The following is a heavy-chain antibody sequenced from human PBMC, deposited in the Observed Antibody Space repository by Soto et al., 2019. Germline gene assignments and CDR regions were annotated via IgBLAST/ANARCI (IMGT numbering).Heavy chain of an antibody. CDR2: TIPIFGTA. CDR1: GSTFSSYA. CDR3: ARDESPYSGSYCAIGYYYGMDV. V-gene: IGHV1-69*01. D-gene: IGHD1-26*01. Sequence: QVQLVQSGAEVKKPRSSVKVSCKASGSTFSSYAISWVRQAPGQGLEWMGGTIPIFGTANYAQKSQGRVTITAVEATSTVFTVLSSRRSEDTPVYYCARDESPYSGSYCAIGYYYGMDVWGQGTTVSASS. J-gene: IGHJ6*02.